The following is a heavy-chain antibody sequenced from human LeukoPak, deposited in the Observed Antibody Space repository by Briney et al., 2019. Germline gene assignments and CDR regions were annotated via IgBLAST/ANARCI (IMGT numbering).Heavy chain of an antibody. V-gene: IGHV3-33*08. D-gene: IGHD4-23*01. CDR2: NNQ. CDR1: GFTFSAYG. J-gene: IGHJ6*02. CDR3: ARDPPRVRNSWGDGFDV. Sequence: GRSLRLSCAASGFTFSAYGIHWVRQAPGKGLEWVAGNNQYNVESVKGRFTISRDSSKNTVYLQMNSLAVEDAAVYYCARDPPRVRNSWGDGFDVWGQGTTVTVSS.